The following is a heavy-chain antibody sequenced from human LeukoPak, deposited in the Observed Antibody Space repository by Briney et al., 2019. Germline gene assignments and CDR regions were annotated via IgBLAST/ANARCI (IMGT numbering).Heavy chain of an antibody. V-gene: IGHV3-23*01. Sequence: GGSLRLSCAASGFTFSSYAMSWLRQAPGKGLEWVSAISGSGASTYYADSVKGRFTISRDNSKNTLYMQMNSLRAEDTAVYYCARGSSGIEVRGVAWAWFDPWGQGTLVTVSS. CDR2: ISGSGAST. CDR3: ARGSSGIEVRGVAWAWFDP. CDR1: GFTFSSYA. J-gene: IGHJ5*02. D-gene: IGHD3-10*01.